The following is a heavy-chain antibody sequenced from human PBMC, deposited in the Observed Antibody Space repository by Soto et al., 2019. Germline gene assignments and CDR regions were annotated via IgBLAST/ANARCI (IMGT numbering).Heavy chain of an antibody. CDR1: GFTFSTSQ. D-gene: IGHD3-10*01. V-gene: IGHV3-48*03. CDR2: ISSSGSSR. Sequence: EVRLVESGGGVVQPGGSLRLSCAASGFTFSTSQMNWVRQAPGKGLEWLSYISSSGSSRYYADSVKGRFTIARDNAKKSLYLQMTSLRVEDTAVYYCAREGSSDAYDIWGQGTKVTVSS. CDR3: AREGSSDAYDI. J-gene: IGHJ3*02.